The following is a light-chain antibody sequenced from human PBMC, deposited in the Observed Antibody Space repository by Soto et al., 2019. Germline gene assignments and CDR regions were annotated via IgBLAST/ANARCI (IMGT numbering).Light chain of an antibody. V-gene: IGKV3-11*01. J-gene: IGKJ1*01. CDR1: QSVTSGY. Sequence: EIVLTQSPAPLSLCPGERASLSCRASQSVTSGYFAWYQQKPGQAPGLLIYGASNRATGIPARFSGSGSGTDFTLTISNLEPEDFAVYYCQQHSHWPPWTFGQGTKVDIK. CDR3: QQHSHWPPWT. CDR2: GAS.